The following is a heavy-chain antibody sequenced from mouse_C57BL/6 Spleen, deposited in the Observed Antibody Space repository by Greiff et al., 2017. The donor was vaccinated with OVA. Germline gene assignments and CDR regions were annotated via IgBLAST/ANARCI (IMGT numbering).Heavy chain of an antibody. CDR2: INPGSGGT. V-gene: IGHV1-54*01. CDR3: ARMGDGLY. J-gene: IGHJ3*01. D-gene: IGHD2-3*01. CDR1: GYAFTNYL. Sequence: VQLQESGAELVRPGTSVKVSCKASGYAFTNYLIEWVKQRPGQGLEWIGVINPGSGGTNYNEKFKGKATLTADKSSSTAYMQLSSLTSEDSAVYFCARMGDGLYWGQGTLVTVSA.